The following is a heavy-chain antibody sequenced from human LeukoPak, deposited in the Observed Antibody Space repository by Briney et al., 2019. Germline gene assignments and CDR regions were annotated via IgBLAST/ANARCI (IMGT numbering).Heavy chain of an antibody. CDR1: GGSISSYY. CDR2: ISDIGSI. D-gene: IGHD2/OR15-2a*01. V-gene: IGHV4-59*08. CDR3: AGHHPRNTVDF. Sequence: SETLSLTCTVSGGSISSYYWRWIRQPPGKGLEWIAYISDIGSINYNPSLKSRVTISLDTSKNQFSLKLSSVTAADTAVYYCAGHHPRNTVDFWGQGTLVTVSS. J-gene: IGHJ4*02.